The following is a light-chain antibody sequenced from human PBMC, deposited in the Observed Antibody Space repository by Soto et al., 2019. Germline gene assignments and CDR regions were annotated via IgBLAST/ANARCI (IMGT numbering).Light chain of an antibody. V-gene: IGKV2-28*01. J-gene: IGKJ1*01. CDR3: MQALQTLWT. CDR1: QSLLHSNGYNY. Sequence: DIVMTQSPLSLPVTPGEPASISCRSSQSLLHSNGYNYLDWYLQKPGQSPQLLIYLGSNRASGVPDRFSGSGSGTDFTLKISRVEAEDVGVYYCMQALQTLWTFGQGTQ. CDR2: LGS.